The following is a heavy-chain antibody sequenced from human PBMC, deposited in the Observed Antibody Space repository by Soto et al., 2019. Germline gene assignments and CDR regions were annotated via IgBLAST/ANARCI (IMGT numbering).Heavy chain of an antibody. CDR3: ARDKITGLFDY. Sequence: PSETLSLTCAVSGGSISSGGYYWSWIRQPPGKGLEWIGYIYYSGSTYYNPSLKSRVTISVDTSKNQFSLKLTSVTAADTAVYYCARDKITGLFDYRGQGTQVTVSS. CDR1: GGSISSGGYY. D-gene: IGHD2-8*02. J-gene: IGHJ4*02. V-gene: IGHV4-31*11. CDR2: IYYSGST.